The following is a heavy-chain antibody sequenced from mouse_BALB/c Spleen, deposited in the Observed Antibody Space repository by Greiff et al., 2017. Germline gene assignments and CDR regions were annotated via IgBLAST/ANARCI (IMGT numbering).Heavy chain of an antibody. Sequence: LQQPGSELVRPGASVKLSCKASGYTFTSYWMHWVKQRHGQGLEWIGNIYPGSGSTNYDEKFKSKGTLTVDTSSSTAYMHLSSLTSEDSAVYYCTLNWDYYAMDYWGQGTSVTVSS. CDR3: TLNWDYYAMDY. CDR2: IYPGSGST. CDR1: GYTFTSYW. V-gene: IGHV1S22*01. D-gene: IGHD4-1*02. J-gene: IGHJ4*01.